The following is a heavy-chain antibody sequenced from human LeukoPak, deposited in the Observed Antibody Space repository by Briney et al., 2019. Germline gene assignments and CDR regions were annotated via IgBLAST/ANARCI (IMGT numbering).Heavy chain of an antibody. V-gene: IGHV1-2*02. CDR1: GYTFTAYY. CDR3: ARDSIAAPHCYDY. D-gene: IGHD6-13*01. Sequence: ASVEVSCKASGYTFTAYYLHWVRQAPGQGLEWMGWINPNSGDTNYAQKFQGRVTMTRDTSISTAYMDLSRLTSDDTAMYYCARDSIAAPHCYDYWGQGTLVTVSS. CDR2: INPNSGDT. J-gene: IGHJ4*02.